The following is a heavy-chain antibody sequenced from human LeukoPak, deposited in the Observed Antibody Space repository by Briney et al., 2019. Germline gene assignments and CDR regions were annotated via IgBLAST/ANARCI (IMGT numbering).Heavy chain of an antibody. CDR3: ARVLGYCSGGSCYGINWFDP. D-gene: IGHD2-15*01. CDR2: ISAYNGNT. V-gene: IGHV1-18*01. Sequence: ASVKVSCKAPGYTFTSYGISWVRQAPGQGLEWMGWISAYNGNTNYAQKLQGRVTMTTDTSTSTAYMERRSLRSDDTAVYYCARVLGYCSGGSCYGINWFDPWGQGTLVTVSS. J-gene: IGHJ5*02. CDR1: GYTFTSYG.